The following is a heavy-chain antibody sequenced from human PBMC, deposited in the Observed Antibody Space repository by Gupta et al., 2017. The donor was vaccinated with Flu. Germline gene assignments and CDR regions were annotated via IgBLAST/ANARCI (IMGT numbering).Heavy chain of an antibody. CDR1: GFSFSDYT. J-gene: IGHJ6*02. V-gene: IGHV3-21*02. Sequence: VQLVDSGGGLVEPGGSLRLSCAASGFSFSDYTLRCVRQAPGKGLEWVSSINSDSVYIYYADSVRGRFTISRDNAEDSLFLQMNSLGAEDTAIYYCARDYDSTSYYGLDVWGQGTAVTVSS. CDR3: ARDYDSTSYYGLDV. D-gene: IGHD3-22*01. CDR2: INSDSVYI.